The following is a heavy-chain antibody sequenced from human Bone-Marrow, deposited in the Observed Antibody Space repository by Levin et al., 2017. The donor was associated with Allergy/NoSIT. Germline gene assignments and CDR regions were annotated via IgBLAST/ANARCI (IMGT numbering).Heavy chain of an antibody. CDR2: IYYSGST. Sequence: SETLSLTCTVSGGSISSSSYYWGWIRQPPGKGLEWIGSIYYSGSTYYNPSLKSRVTISVDTSKNQFSLKLSSVTAADTAVYYCARHRPQPQLHYYFDYWGQGTLVTVSS. D-gene: IGHD1-26*01. CDR3: ARHRPQPQLHYYFDY. CDR1: GGSISSSSYY. V-gene: IGHV4-39*01. J-gene: IGHJ4*02.